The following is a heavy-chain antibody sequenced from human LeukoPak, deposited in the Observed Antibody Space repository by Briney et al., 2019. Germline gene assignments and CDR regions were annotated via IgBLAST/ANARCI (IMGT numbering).Heavy chain of an antibody. Sequence: PSQTLSLLCTVSGDSISSGGYYWSWIRQHPGKGLEWIEHIYYSGSTSYNPSLKSRVTISVDTSKNQFSLKLSSVTAADTAVYFCARDHTYGGDEACDMWAQGTMVTVSS. J-gene: IGHJ3*02. CDR2: IYYSGST. CDR1: GDSISSGGYY. D-gene: IGHD5-18*01. CDR3: ARDHTYGGDEACDM. V-gene: IGHV4-31*03.